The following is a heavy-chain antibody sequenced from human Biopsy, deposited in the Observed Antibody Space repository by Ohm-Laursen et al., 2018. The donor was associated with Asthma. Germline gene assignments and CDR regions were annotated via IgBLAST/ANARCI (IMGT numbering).Heavy chain of an antibody. V-gene: IGHV3-48*02. J-gene: IGHJ4*02. D-gene: IGHD5-18*01. CDR3: ARFKRGYSYGYAGVFDY. Sequence: SLRLSCAASGFTFSSYSVNWVRQVPGKGLEWVSYISSSSSTIYYADSVKGRFTISRDNAKNSLYLQMNSLRDEDTAVYYCARFKRGYSYGYAGVFDYWGQGTLVTVSS. CDR1: GFTFSSYS. CDR2: ISSSSSTI.